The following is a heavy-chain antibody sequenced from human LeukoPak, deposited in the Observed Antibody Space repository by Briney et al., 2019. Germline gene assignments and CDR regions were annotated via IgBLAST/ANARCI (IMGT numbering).Heavy chain of an antibody. CDR1: GFTFSSYA. CDR3: ARGNYYGQDY. Sequence: GGSLRLSCAASGFTFSSYAMSWVRQAPGKGLEWVSAISGSGSNTYYADSVKGRFSISRDNSKNALYLQMNSLRAEDTAVYYCARGNYYGQDYWGQGTLVTVSS. J-gene: IGHJ4*02. V-gene: IGHV3-23*01. CDR2: ISGSGSNT. D-gene: IGHD3-10*01.